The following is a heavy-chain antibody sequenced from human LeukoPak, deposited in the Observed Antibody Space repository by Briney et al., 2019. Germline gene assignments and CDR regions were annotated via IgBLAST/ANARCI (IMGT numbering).Heavy chain of an antibody. Sequence: PGGSLRLSCAASGFTFSSYAMHWVRQAPGKGLEWVAVISYDGSNKYYADSVKGRFTISRDNSKNTLYLQMNSLRAEDTAVYYCAKGSYGGNSDSDAFDIWGQGTMVTVSS. V-gene: IGHV3-30*04. CDR3: AKGSYGGNSDSDAFDI. CDR2: ISYDGSNK. D-gene: IGHD4-23*01. J-gene: IGHJ3*02. CDR1: GFTFSSYA.